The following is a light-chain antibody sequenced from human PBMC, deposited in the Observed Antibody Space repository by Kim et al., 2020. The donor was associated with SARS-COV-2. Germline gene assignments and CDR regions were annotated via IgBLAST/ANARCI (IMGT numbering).Light chain of an antibody. CDR2: AFS. V-gene: IGLV2-11*01. CDR1: SSHVGGYNY. CDR3: RSYAGSNPSID. Sequence: QSVTISRTGTSSHVGGYNYASCHQHHPGRAPTLLTHAFSKRYSGVPDRFAGSKSGNTGCLTIPELKADDEADYYCRSYAGSNPSIDFGPGTKVT. J-gene: IGLJ1*01.